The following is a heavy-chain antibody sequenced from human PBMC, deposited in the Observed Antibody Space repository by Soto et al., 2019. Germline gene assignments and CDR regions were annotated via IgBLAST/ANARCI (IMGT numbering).Heavy chain of an antibody. Sequence: GGSLRLSCTASGFTFGDYAMSWFRQAPGKGLEWVGFIRSKSYGGTTDYAASVNGRFTISRDDSKSIAYLQMNSLMTDDTAVYYCSHRCYDGCCYDWGQGTLVTVSS. V-gene: IGHV3-49*03. D-gene: IGHD2-15*01. CDR2: IRSKSYGGTT. CDR1: GFTFGDYA. CDR3: SHRCYDGCCYD. J-gene: IGHJ4*02.